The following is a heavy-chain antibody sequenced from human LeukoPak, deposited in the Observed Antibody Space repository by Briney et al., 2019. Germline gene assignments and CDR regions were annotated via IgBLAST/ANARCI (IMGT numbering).Heavy chain of an antibody. CDR3: ARVDFRSSSEVENALDI. CDR2: ISAYNGNT. CDR1: GYTFTNYD. Sequence: GASVKVSCKASGYTFTNYDLSGVRQAPGQGREWMGWISAYNGNTNYAQKLQGRVTLTTDTSTSTAYMELRSLTSDDTAVYYCARVDFRSSSEVENALDIWGQGTLVTVSS. J-gene: IGHJ3*02. D-gene: IGHD6-6*01. V-gene: IGHV1-18*01.